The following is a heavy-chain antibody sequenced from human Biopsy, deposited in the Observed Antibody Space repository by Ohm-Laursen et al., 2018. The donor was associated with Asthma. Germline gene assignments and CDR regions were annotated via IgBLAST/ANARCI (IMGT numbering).Heavy chain of an antibody. D-gene: IGHD3-9*01. CDR1: GYTFINYA. V-gene: IGHV1-3*01. Sequence: ATVKISCKASGYTFINYAIHWVRQAPGQRLEWMGWINAGNGNTKYSQKFQGRVTITRDTSASTAYMDLSSLRSEDTAMYYCARTYYDFLTGQVNDAFGIWGQGTVVTVSS. J-gene: IGHJ3*02. CDR3: ARTYYDFLTGQVNDAFGI. CDR2: INAGNGNT.